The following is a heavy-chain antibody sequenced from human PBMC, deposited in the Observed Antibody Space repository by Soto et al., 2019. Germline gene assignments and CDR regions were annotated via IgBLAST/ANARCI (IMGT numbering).Heavy chain of an antibody. CDR1: GFAFRHNY. Sequence: QVHLVESGGGLVKPGGSLRLSCTVSGFAFRHNYLTWIRQAPGKGLEWLSYISTSGSPAYYADTVKGRFTISTDNAKKSLYLRMESLRAEDTGVYYWATGGIYYEAWGQGTLVTVSS. CDR2: ISTSGSPA. D-gene: IGHD1-26*01. J-gene: IGHJ5*02. V-gene: IGHV3-11*01. CDR3: ATGGIYYEA.